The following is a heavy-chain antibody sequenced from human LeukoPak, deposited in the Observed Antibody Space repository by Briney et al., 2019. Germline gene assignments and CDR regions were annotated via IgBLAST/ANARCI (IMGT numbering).Heavy chain of an antibody. CDR3: ARDHYGDYYFDF. CDR2: ISSSSSYI. J-gene: IGHJ4*02. Sequence: PGGSLRLSCAASGFTFTSYTMNWVRQAPGKGLEWVSSISSSSSYIYYADSVKGRFTISRDNAKNSLYLQMNSLRAEDTAVYYCARDHYGDYYFDFWGQGTPVTVSS. V-gene: IGHV3-21*01. CDR1: GFTFTSYT. D-gene: IGHD4-17*01.